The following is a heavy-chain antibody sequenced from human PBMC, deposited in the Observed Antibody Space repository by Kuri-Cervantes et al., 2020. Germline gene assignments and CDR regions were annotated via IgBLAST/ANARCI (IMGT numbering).Heavy chain of an antibody. CDR3: VRHTYIQMCYFQT. CDR2: VLYRGNT. D-gene: IGHD5-18*01. V-gene: IGHV4-39*01. Sequence: SETLSLTCTVSGGSISSYYWGWVRQTPGKGLEWVASVLYRGNTYYSPSLKRRVTISVDASNNQFSLRLNSVTAADTAIYYCVRHTYIQMCYFQTWGQGTLVTVSS. CDR1: GGSISSYY. J-gene: IGHJ1*01.